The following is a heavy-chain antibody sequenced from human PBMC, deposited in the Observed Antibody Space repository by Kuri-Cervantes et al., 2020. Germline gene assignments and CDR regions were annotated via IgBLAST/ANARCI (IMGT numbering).Heavy chain of an antibody. Sequence: GESLKISCAASGFTFSTYAMSWVRQAPGKGLEWVSYISSSSSYIFYADSVKGRFTISRDNAKNSLYLQMNSLRAEDTAVYYCARDIKYDYVWGSYRYTALGYWGQGTLVTVSS. J-gene: IGHJ4*02. CDR2: ISSSSSYI. CDR1: GFTFSTYA. CDR3: ARDIKYDYVWGSYRYTALGY. V-gene: IGHV3-21*01. D-gene: IGHD3-16*02.